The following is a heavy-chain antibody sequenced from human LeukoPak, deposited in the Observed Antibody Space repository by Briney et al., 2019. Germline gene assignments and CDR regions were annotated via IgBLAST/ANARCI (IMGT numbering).Heavy chain of an antibody. Sequence: GGSLRLSCAASGFTFSGSAMSWVRQAPGKGLEWVSLISFSGGSTYYADSVKGRFTVSRDNSKDTLYLQMNDLRAEDTAMYYCARDVYWGQGTLVTVSS. CDR2: ISFSGGST. V-gene: IGHV3-23*01. CDR3: ARDVY. CDR1: GFTFSGSA. J-gene: IGHJ4*02.